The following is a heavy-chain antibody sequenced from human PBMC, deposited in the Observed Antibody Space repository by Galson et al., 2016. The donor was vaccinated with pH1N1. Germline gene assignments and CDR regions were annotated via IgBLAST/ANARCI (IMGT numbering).Heavy chain of an antibody. Sequence: SLRLSCAASGFTFSSYGMHWVRQAPGKGLEWVAVISYDGSNKYYADSVKGRFTISRDKSKNTLYLQMNSLRAEDTAVYYCAKSPLFDGDYVGMDVWGQGT. CDR1: GFTFSSYG. CDR2: ISYDGSNK. V-gene: IGHV3-30*18. D-gene: IGHD4-17*01. CDR3: AKSPLFDGDYVGMDV. J-gene: IGHJ6*02.